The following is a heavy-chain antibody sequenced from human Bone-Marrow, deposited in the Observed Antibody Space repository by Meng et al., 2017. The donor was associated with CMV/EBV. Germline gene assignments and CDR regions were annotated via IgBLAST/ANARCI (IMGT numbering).Heavy chain of an antibody. V-gene: IGHV4-34*01. CDR1: GGSFSGYH. CDR3: ATEHVEWLLYRYVPGTEDF. D-gene: IGHD3-3*01. J-gene: IGHJ6*02. CDR2: INHGGYT. Sequence: SETLSLTCAVYGGSFSGYHWSWIRQSPGKGLEWIGEINHGGYTNYCPSLKSRVTISRDTSKSQFSLKSTSVTAADTAVYYCATEHVEWLLYRYVPGTEDFWGQRTTIAVSS.